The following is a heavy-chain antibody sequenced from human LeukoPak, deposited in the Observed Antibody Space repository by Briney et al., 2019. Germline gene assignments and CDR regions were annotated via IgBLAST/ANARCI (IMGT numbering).Heavy chain of an antibody. V-gene: IGHV3-30*01. Sequence: GRSLRLSCAASGFTFRSYTMHWARQAPGKGLEWVAVISFDGSNKDYADFVKGRFTISRDNSKNSLYLQMNSLRVEDTAVYFCASDRYSSGWYGLDHWGQGILVTVSS. CDR3: ASDRYSSGWYGLDH. J-gene: IGHJ4*02. CDR1: GFTFRSYT. D-gene: IGHD6-19*01. CDR2: ISFDGSNK.